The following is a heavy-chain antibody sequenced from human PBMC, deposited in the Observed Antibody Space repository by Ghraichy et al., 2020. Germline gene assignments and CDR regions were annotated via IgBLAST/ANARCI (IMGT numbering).Heavy chain of an antibody. J-gene: IGHJ4*02. V-gene: IGHV4-30-4*01. Sequence: SETLSLTCTVSGGSISSGDYYWSWIRQPPGKGLEWIGYIYYSGSTYYNPSLKSRVTISVDTSKNQFSLKLSSVTAADTAVYSCARARWGSGYDSDYWGQGTLVTVSS. CDR3: ARARWGSGYDSDY. D-gene: IGHD5-12*01. CDR2: IYYSGST. CDR1: GGSISSGDYY.